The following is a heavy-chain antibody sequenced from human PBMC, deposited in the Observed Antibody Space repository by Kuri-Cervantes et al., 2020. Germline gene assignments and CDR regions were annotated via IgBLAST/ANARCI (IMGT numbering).Heavy chain of an antibody. CDR1: GFTFSSYE. CDR2: IYSGGPT. J-gene: IGHJ4*02. Sequence: GGSLRLSCAASGFTFSSYEMNWVCQAQGKGLEWVSLIYSGGPTYYADSVRGRFTISRDNSKNTLFLQMNSLRAEDTAIYYCVHYSLGQGTLVTVSS. CDR3: VHYS. V-gene: IGHV3-53*01.